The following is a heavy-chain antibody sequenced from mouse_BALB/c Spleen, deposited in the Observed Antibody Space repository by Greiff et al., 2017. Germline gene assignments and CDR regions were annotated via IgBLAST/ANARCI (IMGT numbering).Heavy chain of an antibody. CDR1: GFSLTSYG. J-gene: IGHJ4*01. D-gene: IGHD2-4*01. CDR3: ASYTMITTGYAMDY. V-gene: IGHV2-2*02. Sequence: VKLMESGPGLVQPSQSLSITCTVSGFSLTSYGVHWVRQSPGKGLEWLGVIWSGGSTDYNAAFISRLSISKDNSKSQVFFKMNSLQANDTAIYYCASYTMITTGYAMDYWGQGTSVTVSS. CDR2: IWSGGST.